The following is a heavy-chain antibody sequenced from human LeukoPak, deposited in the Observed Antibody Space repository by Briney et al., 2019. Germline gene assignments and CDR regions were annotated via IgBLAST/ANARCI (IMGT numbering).Heavy chain of an antibody. D-gene: IGHD2-2*01. CDR3: AREYVVPAYYYCGMDV. Sequence: GASVKVSCKASGYTFTGYYMHWVRQAPGQGLEWMGWINPNSGGTNYAQKFQGWVTMTRDTSISTAYMELSRLRSDDTAVYYCAREYVVPAYYYCGMDVWGKGTTVTVSS. CDR1: GYTFTGYY. V-gene: IGHV1-2*04. J-gene: IGHJ6*04. CDR2: INPNSGGT.